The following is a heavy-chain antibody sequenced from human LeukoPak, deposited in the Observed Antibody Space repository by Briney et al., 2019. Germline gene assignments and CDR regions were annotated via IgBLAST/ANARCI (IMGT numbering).Heavy chain of an antibody. CDR2: IYYSGST. J-gene: IGHJ4*02. CDR1: GGSISSYY. CDR3: ARVSIAAAGYLFDY. Sequence: SETLSLTCTVSGGSISSYYWSWIRQPPGKGLEWIGYIYYSGSTNYNPSLKSRVTISVDTSKNQFSLKLSSATAADTAVYYRARVSIAAAGYLFDYWGQGTLVTVSS. D-gene: IGHD6-13*01. V-gene: IGHV4-59*01.